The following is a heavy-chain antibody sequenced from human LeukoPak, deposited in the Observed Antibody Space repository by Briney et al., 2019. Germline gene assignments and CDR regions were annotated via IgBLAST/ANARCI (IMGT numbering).Heavy chain of an antibody. CDR2: ISYDGSNK. V-gene: IGHV3-30*18. Sequence: GGSLRLSCAASGFTFSSYGMHWVRQAPGKGLEWVAVISYDGSNKYYADSVKGRFTISRDNSKNTLYLQMNSLRAEDMALYYCAKAFSSSWYNGWFDPWGQGTLVTVSS. J-gene: IGHJ5*02. CDR3: AKAFSSSWYNGWFDP. CDR1: GFTFSSYG. D-gene: IGHD6-13*01.